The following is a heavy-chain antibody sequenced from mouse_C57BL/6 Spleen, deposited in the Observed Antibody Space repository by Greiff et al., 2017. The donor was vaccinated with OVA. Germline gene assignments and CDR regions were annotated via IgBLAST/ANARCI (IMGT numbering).Heavy chain of an antibody. J-gene: IGHJ2*01. CDR1: GFTFSDYY. D-gene: IGHD4-1*01. CDR2: ISNGGGST. V-gene: IGHV5-12*01. Sequence: EVQGVESGGGLVQPGGSLKLSCAASGFTFSDYYMYWVRQTPEKRLEWVAYISNGGGSTYYPDTVKGRFTISRDNAKNTLYLQMSRLKSEDTAMYYCARRGLGLDYWGQGTTLTVSS. CDR3: ARRGLGLDY.